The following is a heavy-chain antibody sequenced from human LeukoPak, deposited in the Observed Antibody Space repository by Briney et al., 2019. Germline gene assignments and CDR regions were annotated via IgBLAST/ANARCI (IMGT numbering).Heavy chain of an antibody. Sequence: PGGSLRLSCAASGFIFSSYAMSWVRQAPGKGLEWVSAISGSGGSTYYADSVKGRFTISRDNSKNTLYLQMNSLRAEDTAVYYCATTPWGGVVIHSAARFDYWGQGTLVTVSS. J-gene: IGHJ4*02. CDR1: GFIFSSYA. CDR2: ISGSGGST. D-gene: IGHD3-3*01. CDR3: ATTPWGGVVIHSAARFDY. V-gene: IGHV3-23*01.